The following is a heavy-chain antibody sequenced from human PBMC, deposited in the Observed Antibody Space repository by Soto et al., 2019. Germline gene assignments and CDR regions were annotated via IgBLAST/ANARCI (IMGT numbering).Heavy chain of an antibody. Sequence: QLQLQESGPGLVKPSETLSLTCTVSGGSISSSSYYWGWIRQPPGKGLEWIGSIYYSGSTYYNPSPTPRVTISSATSNNPSSPQLTSLTAADPAVYYCARHPGTISLPDYWGQGTLVTVSS. J-gene: IGHJ4*02. CDR3: ARHPGTISLPDY. V-gene: IGHV4-39*01. CDR1: GGSISSSSYY. CDR2: IYYSGST. D-gene: IGHD3-9*01.